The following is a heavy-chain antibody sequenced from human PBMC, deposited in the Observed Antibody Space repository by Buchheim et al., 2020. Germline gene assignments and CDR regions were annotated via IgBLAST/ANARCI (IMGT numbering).Heavy chain of an antibody. J-gene: IGHJ4*02. Sequence: QVQLQQWGAGLLKPSETLSLTCGVSGGSFNAYYWSWIRLSPGKGLEWIGEITHSGKTKYNPSLESRVIISVDASKRQLSLRVTSVTAADTAIYYCAKTGVPYTPADFWGQGT. V-gene: IGHV4-34*02. CDR3: AKTGVPYTPADF. CDR2: ITHSGKT. D-gene: IGHD1-14*01. CDR1: GGSFNAYY.